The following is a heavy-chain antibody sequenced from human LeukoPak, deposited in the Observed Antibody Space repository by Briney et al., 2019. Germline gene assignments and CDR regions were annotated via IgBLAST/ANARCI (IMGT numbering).Heavy chain of an antibody. CDR1: GYTFIGYY. CDR3: ARAIPRRAYYYDSSGYPIYYFDY. V-gene: IGHV1-2*02. Sequence: ASVKVSCKASGYTFIGYYMHWVRQAPGQGLEWMGWIDPNSGATNYAQKFQGRVTMTRDTSISTAYMELSRLRSDDTAVYYCARAIPRRAYYYDSSGYPIYYFDYWGQGTLVTVSS. J-gene: IGHJ4*02. CDR2: IDPNSGAT. D-gene: IGHD3-22*01.